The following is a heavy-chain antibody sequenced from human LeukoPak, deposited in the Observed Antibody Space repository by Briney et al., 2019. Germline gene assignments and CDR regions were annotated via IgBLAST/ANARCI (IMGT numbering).Heavy chain of an antibody. CDR3: AKVGGYSYGFFDY. CDR2: ICWNSGSI. D-gene: IGHD5-18*01. CDR1: GFTFDDYA. J-gene: IGHJ4*02. V-gene: IGHV3-9*01. Sequence: GGSLRLSCAASGFTFDDYAMHWVRQAPGKGLEWVSGICWNSGSIGYADSVKGRFTISRDNAKNSLYLQMNSLRAEDTALYYCAKVGGYSYGFFDYWGQGTLVTVSS.